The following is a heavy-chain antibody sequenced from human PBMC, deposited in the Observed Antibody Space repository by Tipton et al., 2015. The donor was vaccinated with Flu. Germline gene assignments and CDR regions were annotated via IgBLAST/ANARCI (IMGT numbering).Heavy chain of an antibody. J-gene: IGHJ4*02. Sequence: QLVQSGAEVKKPGASVKVSRKASGYSFTNYYMHWVRQAPGQGLEWMGIINPSSGSTTYAQRFQGRVTMTRDTSTSTVYMELSSLRSEDTAVYSCARDRTDGYNGYYFDYWGQGTLVTVSS. D-gene: IGHD5-24*01. CDR3: ARDRTDGYNGYYFDY. CDR2: INPSSGST. CDR1: GYSFTNYY. V-gene: IGHV1-46*01.